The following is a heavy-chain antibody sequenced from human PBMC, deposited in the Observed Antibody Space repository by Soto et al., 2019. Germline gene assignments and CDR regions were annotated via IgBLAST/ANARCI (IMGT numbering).Heavy chain of an antibody. CDR1: CYTFTSYG. V-gene: IGHV1-18*04. Sequence: ASGKVCFKASCYTFTSYGISWVRQAPGQGLEWMGWISAYNGNTNYAQKLQGRVTMTTDTSTSTAYMELRSLRSDDTAVYYCARLEDSSGYGDFGYWGQGTLVTVSS. J-gene: IGHJ4*02. CDR3: ARLEDSSGYGDFGY. D-gene: IGHD3-22*01. CDR2: ISAYNGNT.